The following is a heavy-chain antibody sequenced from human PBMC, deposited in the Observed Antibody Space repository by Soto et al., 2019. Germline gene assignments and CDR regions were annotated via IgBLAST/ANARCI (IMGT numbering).Heavy chain of an antibody. J-gene: IGHJ6*02. CDR1: GGSISSSSYY. Sequence: QLQLQESGPGLVKPSETLSLTCTVSGGSISSSSYYWGWIRQPPGKGLEWIGSIYYSGSTYYNPSLKSRDTISVDTSKNQFSLKLSSVTAADTAVYYCAIPTWEYSSSSAYYYYGMDVWGQGTTVTVSS. CDR2: IYYSGST. V-gene: IGHV4-39*01. CDR3: AIPTWEYSSSSAYYYYGMDV. D-gene: IGHD6-6*01.